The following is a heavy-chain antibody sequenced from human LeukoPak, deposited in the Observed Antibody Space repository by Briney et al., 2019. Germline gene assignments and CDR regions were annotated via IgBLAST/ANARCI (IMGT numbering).Heavy chain of an antibody. CDR2: INPNSGGT. J-gene: IGHJ4*02. V-gene: IGHV1-2*02. Sequence: ASVKVSCKASGYTFTGYYTHWVRQAPGQGLEWMGWINPNSGGTNYAQKFQGRVTMTRDTSISTAYMELSRLRSDDTAVYYCAISFGGTKGGAYYFDYWGQGTLVTVSS. CDR3: AISFGGTKGGAYYFDY. CDR1: GYTFTGYY. D-gene: IGHD3-3*01.